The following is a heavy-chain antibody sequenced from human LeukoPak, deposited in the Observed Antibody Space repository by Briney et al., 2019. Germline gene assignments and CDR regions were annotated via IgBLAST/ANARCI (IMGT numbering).Heavy chain of an antibody. CDR2: INPSGGST. CDR1: GYSLTNYY. D-gene: IGHD5-12*01. CDR3: ARGAPTTRIGAGRFDY. Sequence: ASVKVSCKAFGYSLTNYYLHWVRQAPGQGLEWMGEINPSGGSTSYAQKFQGRITVTRDTYTNTVYMDLSSLRSEDTATYYCARGAPTTRIGAGRFDYWGQGSLLTVAS. J-gene: IGHJ4*02. V-gene: IGHV1-46*01.